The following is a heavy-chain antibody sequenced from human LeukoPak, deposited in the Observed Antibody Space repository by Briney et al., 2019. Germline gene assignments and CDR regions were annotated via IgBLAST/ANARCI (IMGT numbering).Heavy chain of an antibody. CDR3: ARLPDYYDSSGVSGVTGLFDY. Sequence: GESLKISCKGSGYSFTSYWIGWVRQLPGKGLEWIGIGYPGDSDPRYSPFFQGQVTISVDKSINTAYLQWSSLKASDTAMYYCARLPDYYDSSGVSGVTGLFDYWGQGTLVTVSS. V-gene: IGHV5-51*01. CDR1: GYSFTSYW. CDR2: GYPGDSDP. J-gene: IGHJ4*02. D-gene: IGHD3-22*01.